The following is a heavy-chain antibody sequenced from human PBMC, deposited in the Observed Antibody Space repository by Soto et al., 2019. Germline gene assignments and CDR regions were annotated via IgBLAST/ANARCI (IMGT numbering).Heavy chain of an antibody. Sequence: SETLSLTCTVSGGTISSYYGSWIRQTPGKGLEWIGYIYYSGSTNYNPSLNSRVTVSVDTSKNQFSLKVTSVTAADTAVYYCARLHGYCISSSCHGHYAMDVWGQGTTVTVSS. CDR2: IYYSGST. V-gene: IGHV4-59*08. CDR1: GGTISSYY. D-gene: IGHD2-2*01. CDR3: ARLHGYCISSSCHGHYAMDV. J-gene: IGHJ6*02.